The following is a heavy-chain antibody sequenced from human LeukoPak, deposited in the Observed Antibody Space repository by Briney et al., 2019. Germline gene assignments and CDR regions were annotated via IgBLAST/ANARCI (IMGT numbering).Heavy chain of an antibody. CDR1: GFTFSSYA. CDR3: AGAATPSLDAFDI. Sequence: PGGSLRLSCAASGFTFSSYAISWVRQAPGQGLEWMGGIIPIFGTANYAQKFQGRVTITADESTSTAYMELSSLRSEDAAVYYCAGAATPSLDAFDIWGQGTMVTVSS. J-gene: IGHJ3*02. D-gene: IGHD2-2*01. CDR2: IIPIFGTA. V-gene: IGHV1-69*01.